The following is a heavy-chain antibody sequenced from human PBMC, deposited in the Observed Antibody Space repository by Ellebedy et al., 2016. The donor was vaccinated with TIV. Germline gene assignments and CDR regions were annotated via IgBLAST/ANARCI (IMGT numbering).Heavy chain of an antibody. D-gene: IGHD6-13*01. V-gene: IGHV1-18*04. Sequence: AASVKVSCKASGYTFTTYGITWVRQATGQGPEWMGWIGTYEGNTKYAQKLQGRVTMTRDTSTNTAYMDLRSLRSDDTAVYYCARSGAIVAAGKIDYWGQGTLVTVSS. CDR2: IGTYEGNT. J-gene: IGHJ4*02. CDR1: GYTFTTYG. CDR3: ARSGAIVAAGKIDY.